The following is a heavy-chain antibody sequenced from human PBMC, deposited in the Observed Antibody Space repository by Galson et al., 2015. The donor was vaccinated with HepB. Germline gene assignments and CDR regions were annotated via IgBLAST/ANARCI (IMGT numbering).Heavy chain of an antibody. V-gene: IGHV4-39*01. D-gene: IGHD3-22*01. Sequence: SESLSLTCTVSGGSISSSSYYWGWIRQPPGKGLEWIGSIYHSGSTYYNPSLKSRVTISVDTSKNQFSLKLSSVTAADTAVYYCARTIVVVITDDRDAFDIWGQGTMVTVSS. CDR2: IYHSGST. CDR1: GGSISSSSYY. CDR3: ARTIVVVITDDRDAFDI. J-gene: IGHJ3*02.